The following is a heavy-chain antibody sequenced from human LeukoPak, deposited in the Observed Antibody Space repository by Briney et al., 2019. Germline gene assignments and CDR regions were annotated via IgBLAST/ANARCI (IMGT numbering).Heavy chain of an antibody. CDR2: INPNSGGT. Sequence: ASVKVSCKASGYTFTGYYMHWVRQAPGQGLEWMGWINPNSGGTNYAQKFQGRVTMTRDTSISTAYMELSRLRSGDTAVYYCARTVPTMVRGVIPSRFDPWGQGTLVTVSS. D-gene: IGHD3-10*01. V-gene: IGHV1-2*02. CDR3: ARTVPTMVRGVIPSRFDP. J-gene: IGHJ5*02. CDR1: GYTFTGYY.